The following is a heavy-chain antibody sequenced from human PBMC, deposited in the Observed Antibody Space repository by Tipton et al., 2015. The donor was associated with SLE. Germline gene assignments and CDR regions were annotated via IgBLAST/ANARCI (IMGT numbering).Heavy chain of an antibody. Sequence: LRLSCTVSGGSISSSSYYWGWIRQPPGKGLEWIGNIYYSGSTYYNPSLKSRVTISVDTSLNQFSLRLTSVTAADTAVYYCASQMYSSGWSFDYWGQGTLVTVSS. CDR3: ASQMYSSGWSFDY. J-gene: IGHJ4*02. V-gene: IGHV4-39*07. D-gene: IGHD6-19*01. CDR2: IYYSGST. CDR1: GGSISSSSYY.